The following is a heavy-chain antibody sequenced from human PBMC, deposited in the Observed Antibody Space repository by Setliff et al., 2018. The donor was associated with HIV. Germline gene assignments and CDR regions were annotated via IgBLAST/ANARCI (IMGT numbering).Heavy chain of an antibody. D-gene: IGHD6-19*01. CDR2: IYYSGGT. CDR3: AGYTSGWYAPY. Sequence: NPSETLSLTCSVSGGSINSYYWSWIRQPPGKGLEWVGYIYYSGGTTYNPSPKSRVTISVDTSKNQFSLKLTSVTVADTAVYYCAGYTSGWYAPYWGQGTLVTVSS. CDR1: GGSINSYY. J-gene: IGHJ4*02. V-gene: IGHV4-59*01.